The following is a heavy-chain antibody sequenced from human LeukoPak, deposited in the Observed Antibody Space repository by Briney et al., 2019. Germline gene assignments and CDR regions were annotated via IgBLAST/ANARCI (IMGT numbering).Heavy chain of an antibody. Sequence: GGSLRLSCAASGFTFSDYYMSWVRQAPGKGLEWVSYISSSGSTIYYADSVKGRFTISRDNAKNSLYLQMNSLRAEDTAVCYCARGLPATLLDYWGQGTLVTVSS. CDR1: GFTFSDYY. D-gene: IGHD2-2*01. CDR3: ARGLPATLLDY. J-gene: IGHJ4*02. V-gene: IGHV3-11*01. CDR2: ISSSGSTI.